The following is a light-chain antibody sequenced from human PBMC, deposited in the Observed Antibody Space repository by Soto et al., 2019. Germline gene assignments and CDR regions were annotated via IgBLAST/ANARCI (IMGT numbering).Light chain of an antibody. CDR2: GVS. Sequence: QSALTQPASVSGSPGQSITMSCTGTSSDVGGYNYVSWHQQHPGKAPKLMIYGVSNRPSGVANRFSGSKSGNTASLTISGLQAEDEADYYCSSYTSSSTLYVFGTGTKLTVL. V-gene: IGLV2-14*01. J-gene: IGLJ1*01. CDR3: SSYTSSSTLYV. CDR1: SSDVGGYNY.